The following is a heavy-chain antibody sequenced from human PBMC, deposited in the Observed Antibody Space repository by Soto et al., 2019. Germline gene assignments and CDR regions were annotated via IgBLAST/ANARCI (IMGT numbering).Heavy chain of an antibody. D-gene: IGHD2-2*01. CDR1: GFNFINYG. V-gene: IGHV3-30*18. CDR3: VKDGPYARSFYLDD. J-gene: IGHJ4*02. CDR2: ISHDGSNK. Sequence: QVQLVESGGCVVQPGRSLRLSCAASGFNFINYGMHWVRQAPGKGLEWVAVISHDGSNKFYADSLKGRFTISRDNSKNTLFLQIIRLRPDDTAVYYCVKDGPYARSFYLDDWGQGTLVTVSS.